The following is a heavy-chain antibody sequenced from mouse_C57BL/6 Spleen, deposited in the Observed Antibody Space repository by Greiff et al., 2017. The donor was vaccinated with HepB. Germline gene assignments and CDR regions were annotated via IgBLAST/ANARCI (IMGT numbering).Heavy chain of an antibody. V-gene: IGHV1-42*01. CDR1: GYSFTGYY. Sequence: EVQLQQSGPELVKPGASVKISCKASGYSFTGYYMNWVKQSPEKSLEWIGEINPSTGGTTYNQKFKAKATLTVDKSSRTAYMQLRSLTSEDSAVYYCAISSQYYFDYWGQGTTLTVSS. CDR3: AISSQYYFDY. D-gene: IGHD1-1*01. CDR2: INPSTGGT. J-gene: IGHJ2*01.